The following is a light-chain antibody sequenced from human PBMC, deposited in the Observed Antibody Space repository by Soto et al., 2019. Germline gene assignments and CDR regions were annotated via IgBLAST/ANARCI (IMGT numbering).Light chain of an antibody. CDR3: SSYTSSTTVI. CDR2: EVS. Sequence: QSALTQPASVSGSPGQSITISCTGTGSDVGGYNYVSWYQQHPGKVPKLMIYEVSNRPSGVSNRFSGSKSGNTASLTISGLQADDEADYYCSSYTSSTTVIFGGGTKVTVL. J-gene: IGLJ2*01. CDR1: GSDVGGYNY. V-gene: IGLV2-14*01.